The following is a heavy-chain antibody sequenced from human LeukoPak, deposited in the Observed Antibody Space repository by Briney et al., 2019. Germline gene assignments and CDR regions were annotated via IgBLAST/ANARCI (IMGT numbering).Heavy chain of an antibody. V-gene: IGHV3-33*06. CDR2: IWYDGSNK. D-gene: IGHD3-22*01. J-gene: IGHJ4*02. CDR3: AKDDYYDSSGYPNTFDY. Sequence: PGGSLRLSCAASGFTFSSYGMHWVRQAPGKGLEWVAVIWYDGSNKYYADSVKGRFTISRDNSKNTLYLQMNSLRAEDTAVYYCAKDDYYDSSGYPNTFDYWGQGTLVTVSS. CDR1: GFTFSSYG.